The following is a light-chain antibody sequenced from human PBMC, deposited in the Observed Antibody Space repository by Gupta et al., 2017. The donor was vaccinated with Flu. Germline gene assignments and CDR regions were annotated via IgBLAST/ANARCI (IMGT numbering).Light chain of an antibody. V-gene: IGLV2-23*01. J-gene: IGLJ2*01. CDR2: EGS. CDR1: SSDVGSYNL. Sequence: TSSDVGSYNLVSWYQQHPGKAPKLMIYEGSKRPSGVSNRFSGSKSGNTASLTISGLQAEDEADYYCCSYAGSSSVVFGGGTKLTVL. CDR3: CSYAGSSSVV.